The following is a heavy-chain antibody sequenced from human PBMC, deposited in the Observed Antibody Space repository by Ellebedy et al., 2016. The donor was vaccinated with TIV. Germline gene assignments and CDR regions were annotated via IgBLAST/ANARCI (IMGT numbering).Heavy chain of an antibody. D-gene: IGHD3-22*01. CDR2: ISESDIYV. J-gene: IGHJ4*02. V-gene: IGHV3-21*01. Sequence: GGSLRLXCAASAFTFSNYYMNWVRQAPGKGLEWVSSISESDIYVKYADSVRGRFTVSRDNAKNSLFLQMDSLRAEDTAVYYCARGKYYYDNSGYSEYYFDYWGQGTLITVSS. CDR1: AFTFSNYY. CDR3: ARGKYYYDNSGYSEYYFDY.